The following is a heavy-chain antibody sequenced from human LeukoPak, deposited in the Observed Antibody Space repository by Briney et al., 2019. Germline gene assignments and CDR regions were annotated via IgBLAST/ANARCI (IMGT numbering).Heavy chain of an antibody. J-gene: IGHJ6*03. CDR3: AKNGDRGAFCTGGTCYPYFYYYMDV. D-gene: IGHD2-15*01. CDR2: ISTSGGST. CDR1: GFTVSGYA. V-gene: IGHV3-23*01. Sequence: GGSLRLSCAASGFTVSGYAMNWVRQAPGKGLEWVATISTSGGSTYYADFVKGRFTISRDNSKDTLYLQMSSLRAEDTAIYYCAKNGDRGAFCTGGTCYPYFYYYMDVWGKGTTVTI.